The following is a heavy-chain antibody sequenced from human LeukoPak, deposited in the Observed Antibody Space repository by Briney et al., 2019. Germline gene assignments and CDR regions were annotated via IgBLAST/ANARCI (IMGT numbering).Heavy chain of an antibody. Sequence: SVKVSCKASGGIFSNYAISWVRQAPGQGLEWMGGIIPIFGAANYAEKFRGRVTITADETTSTAYMELSRLKSEDTAVYYCARDSSEFRSLIPHWGQGTLVTVSS. CDR2: IIPIFGAA. J-gene: IGHJ1*01. D-gene: IGHD2-21*01. V-gene: IGHV1-69*13. CDR3: ARDSSEFRSLIPH. CDR1: GGIFSNYA.